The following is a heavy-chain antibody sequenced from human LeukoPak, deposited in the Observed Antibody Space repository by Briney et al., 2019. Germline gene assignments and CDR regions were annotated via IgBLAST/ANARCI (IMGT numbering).Heavy chain of an antibody. Sequence: ASVKVSCKTSGYTFPSYDINWVRQATGQGLEWMGWMNPNSGNTGYAQKFQGRVTITRNTSITTAYMELSSLRSEDTAVYFCARGPKWSGSYYYFDFWGQGTLVTVSP. D-gene: IGHD1-26*01. CDR1: GYTFPSYD. J-gene: IGHJ4*02. CDR2: MNPNSGNT. CDR3: ARGPKWSGSYYYFDF. V-gene: IGHV1-8*01.